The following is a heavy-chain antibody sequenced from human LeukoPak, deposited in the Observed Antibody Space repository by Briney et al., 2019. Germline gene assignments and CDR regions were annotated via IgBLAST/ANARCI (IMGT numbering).Heavy chain of an antibody. J-gene: IGHJ4*02. CDR3: ARGRPLLYSSGWSSDY. V-gene: IGHV3-48*01. Sequence: GGSLRLSCEASGFSFSTYSMNWVRQAPGKGLEWISYISQSSSIIFYADSVRGRFTISRDNAKTSLYLQMNSLRAEDTAVYYCARGRPLLYSSGWSSDYWGQGALVTVSS. CDR2: ISQSSSII. CDR1: GFSFSTYS. D-gene: IGHD6-19*01.